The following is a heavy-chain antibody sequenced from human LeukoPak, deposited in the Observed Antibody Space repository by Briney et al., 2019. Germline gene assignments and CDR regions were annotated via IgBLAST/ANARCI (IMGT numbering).Heavy chain of an antibody. Sequence: SETLSLTCAVYGGSFSGYYWSWIRQPPGKGLEWIGEINHSGSTNYNPSLKSRVTISVDTSKNQFSLKLSSVTAADTAVYYCARSFGGSSNCFDPWGQGTLVTVSS. CDR1: GGSFSGYY. CDR2: INHSGST. J-gene: IGHJ5*02. D-gene: IGHD4-23*01. V-gene: IGHV4-34*01. CDR3: ARSFGGSSNCFDP.